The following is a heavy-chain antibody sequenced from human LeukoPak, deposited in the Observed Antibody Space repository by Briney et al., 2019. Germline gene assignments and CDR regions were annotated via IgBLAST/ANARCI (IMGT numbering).Heavy chain of an antibody. CDR2: IIPIFGTA. V-gene: IGHV1-69*05. D-gene: IGHD3-10*01. Sequence: SVKVSCKASGGTFSSYAISWVRQAPGQGLEWMGRIIPIFGTANYAQKFQGRVTITTDESTSTAYMELISLRSEDTAVYYCARDPETYYYGSGISFDYWGQGTLVTVSS. CDR1: GGTFSSYA. J-gene: IGHJ4*02. CDR3: ARDPETYYYGSGISFDY.